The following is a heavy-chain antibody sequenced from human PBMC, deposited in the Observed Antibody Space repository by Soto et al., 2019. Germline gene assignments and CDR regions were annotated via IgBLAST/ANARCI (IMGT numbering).Heavy chain of an antibody. CDR3: ARDGGRDGYFGNWFDP. Sequence: QVQLVQSGAEVKKPGSSVKVSCKASGGTFDNYAISWVRQAPGQGLEWVGGTTPIFGTQNYAQKFRGRVTNTADESTTTAYMELSSLRSEDTAVYYCARDGGRDGYFGNWFDPWGQGTLVTVSS. CDR1: GGTFDNYA. J-gene: IGHJ5*02. D-gene: IGHD5-12*01. CDR2: TTPIFGTQ. V-gene: IGHV1-69*12.